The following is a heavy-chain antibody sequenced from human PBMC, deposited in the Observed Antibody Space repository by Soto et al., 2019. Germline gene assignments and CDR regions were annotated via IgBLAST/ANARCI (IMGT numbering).Heavy chain of an antibody. J-gene: IGHJ6*02. D-gene: IGHD6-19*01. CDR1: GFTFSSYS. CDR2: ISSSSSYI. V-gene: IGHV3-21*01. Sequence: EVQLVESGGGLVKPGGSLRLSCAASGFTFSSYSMNWVRQAPGKGLEWVSSISSSSSYIYYADSVKGRFTISRDNAKNSRYRQMNSLRAEDTVVYYCARQDGGEQWLVSVYYYGMDVWGQGTTVTVSS. CDR3: ARQDGGEQWLVSVYYYGMDV.